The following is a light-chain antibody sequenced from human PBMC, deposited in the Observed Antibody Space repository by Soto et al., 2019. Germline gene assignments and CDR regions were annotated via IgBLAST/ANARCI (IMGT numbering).Light chain of an antibody. V-gene: IGLV2-14*01. CDR2: EVT. CDR3: NSYTNRNSVS. J-gene: IGLJ2*01. CDR1: SSDIGDYGY. Sequence: ALTQPASVSGSPGQSITISCTGTSSDIGDYGYVSWYQQHPGKAPKLIIYEVTNRPSGVSTRFSGSKSGNTASLTISGLQAEYEADYYCNSYTNRNSVSFGGGTK.